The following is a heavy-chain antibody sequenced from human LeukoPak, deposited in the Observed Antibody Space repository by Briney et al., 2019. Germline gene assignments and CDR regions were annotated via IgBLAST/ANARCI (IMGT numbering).Heavy chain of an antibody. D-gene: IGHD6-19*01. Sequence: GGSLRLSCAASGFTFSNYWMSWVRQAPGKGLEWVANIKQDGSEKYYVDSVKGRFTISRDNAKNSLYLQMNSLRVEDTAVYYCARVQGSSAPGIFECWGQGTLVPVSS. CDR2: IKQDGSEK. J-gene: IGHJ4*02. CDR1: GFTFSNYW. V-gene: IGHV3-7*01. CDR3: ARVQGSSAPGIFEC.